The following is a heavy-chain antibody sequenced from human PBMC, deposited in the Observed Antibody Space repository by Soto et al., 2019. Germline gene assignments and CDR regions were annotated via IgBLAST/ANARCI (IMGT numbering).Heavy chain of an antibody. CDR2: ISSSSSTI. V-gene: IGHV3-48*04. CDR1: GFTFSTYS. Sequence: PGGSLRLSCAASGFTFSTYSMNWVRQAPGKGLEWVSYISSSSSTIFYTDSVKGRFTVSRDNAKNTLYLQMNSLRAEDTAVYYCAREYIYAFDIWGQGTMVTVSS. D-gene: IGHD1-1*01. J-gene: IGHJ3*02. CDR3: AREYIYAFDI.